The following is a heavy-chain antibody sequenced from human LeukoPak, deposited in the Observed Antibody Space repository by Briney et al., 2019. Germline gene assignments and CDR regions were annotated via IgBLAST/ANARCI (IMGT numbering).Heavy chain of an antibody. J-gene: IGHJ5*02. D-gene: IGHD3-22*01. CDR2: INPNSGGT. CDR3: AVGGGYYEGATVNH. CDR1: GYTFTGYY. V-gene: IGHV1-2*06. Sequence: ASVKVSCTASGYTFTGYYMHWVRQAPGQGLEWMGRINPNSGGTNYAQKFQGRVTMTRDTSISTAYMELSRLRSDDTAVYYCAVGGGYYEGATVNHWGQGTLVTVSS.